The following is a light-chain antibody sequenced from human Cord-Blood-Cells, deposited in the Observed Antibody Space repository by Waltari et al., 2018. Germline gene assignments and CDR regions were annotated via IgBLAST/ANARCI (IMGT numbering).Light chain of an antibody. CDR3: NSRDSSGNHLV. CDR1: SLRSSY. J-gene: IGLJ3*02. CDR2: GKN. V-gene: IGLV3-19*01. Sequence: SSELTQDPAVSVALGQTVRITCQGDSLRSSYASWYQQKPGQAPVLVIYGKNNRHSGIPDRFSCSSSGNTASLTITGAQAEDEADYYCNSRDSSGNHLVFGGGTKLTVL.